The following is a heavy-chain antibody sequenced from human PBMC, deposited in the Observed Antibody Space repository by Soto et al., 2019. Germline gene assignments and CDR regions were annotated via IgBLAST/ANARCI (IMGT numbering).Heavy chain of an antibody. J-gene: IGHJ5*02. Sequence: SQTLSLTCVISGDSVSSNGACWNWIRQSPWRGVQWLGRIYYTSKWFHDYAAHVESRMAITPDTSRNKFSLQLNYVTPEDTVVYYCARLQCSAVICVDGLDTWGQGTLVTVSS. CDR2: IYYTSKWFH. V-gene: IGHV6-1*01. D-gene: IGHD6-25*01. CDR3: ARLQCSAVICVDGLDT. CDR1: GDSVSSNGAC.